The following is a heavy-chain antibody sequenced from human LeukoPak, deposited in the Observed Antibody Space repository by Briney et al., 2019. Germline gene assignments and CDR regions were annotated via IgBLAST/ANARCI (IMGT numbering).Heavy chain of an antibody. CDR2: IYHSGST. J-gene: IGHJ4*02. CDR1: GGSTSSYY. Sequence: PSETLSLTCTVSGGSTSSYYWSWIRQPPGKGLEWIGYIYHSGSTYYNPSLKSRVTISVDRSKNQFSLKLSSVTAADTAVYYCARDGTLTMGLGYWGQGTLVTVSS. D-gene: IGHD1-26*01. CDR3: ARDGTLTMGLGY. V-gene: IGHV4-59*12.